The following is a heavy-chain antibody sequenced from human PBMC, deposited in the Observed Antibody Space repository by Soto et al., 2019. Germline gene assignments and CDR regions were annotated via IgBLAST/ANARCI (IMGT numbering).Heavy chain of an antibody. D-gene: IGHD4-17*01. Sequence: QVQLVQSGPEVRKPGASVRLSCATSGYNFNQYYIHWVRQAPGQGLEWMGIINLRGGTTEYAHKFRGRVTVTGDTYTRTAYMELSSLRSEDTAVYFCARGPDDSDVPRWDHWGPGTLSTVS. CDR1: GYNFNQYY. J-gene: IGHJ4*02. V-gene: IGHV1-46*02. CDR3: ARGPDDSDVPRWDH. CDR2: INLRGGTT.